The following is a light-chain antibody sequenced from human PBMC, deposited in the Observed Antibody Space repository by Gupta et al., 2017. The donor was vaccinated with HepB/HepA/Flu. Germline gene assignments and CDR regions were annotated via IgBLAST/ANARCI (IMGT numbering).Light chain of an antibody. Sequence: QSVLTQPPSVSGAPGQRVTIPCTRSSSNIGAGYDVHWYQQLPGTAPKLLIYGNSNRPSGVPDRFSGSKSGTSASLAITGLQAEDEADYYCQSYDSSLSVVFGGGTKLTVL. J-gene: IGLJ2*01. V-gene: IGLV1-40*01. CDR1: SSNIGAGYD. CDR2: GNS. CDR3: QSYDSSLSVV.